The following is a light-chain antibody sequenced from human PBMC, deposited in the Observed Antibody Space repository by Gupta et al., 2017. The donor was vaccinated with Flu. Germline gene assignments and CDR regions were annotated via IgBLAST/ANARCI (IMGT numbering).Light chain of an antibody. Sequence: DIQMTQSPSPLSASVGDRVTITCRASQSISSYLNWYQQKPGKAPKLLIYAASSLQSGVPSRFIGSGSGTDFTLTISSLQPEDVATYYCQQRYSTGMYTFGQGTKLEIK. J-gene: IGKJ2*01. CDR3: QQRYSTGMYT. CDR1: QSISSY. CDR2: AAS. V-gene: IGKV1-39*01.